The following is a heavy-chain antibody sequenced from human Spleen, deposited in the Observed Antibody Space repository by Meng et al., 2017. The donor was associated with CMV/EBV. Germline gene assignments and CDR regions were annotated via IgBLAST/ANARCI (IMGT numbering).Heavy chain of an antibody. V-gene: IGHV1-69*05. CDR2: IIPIFGTA. CDR1: GGTFSNYA. Sequence: SVKVSCKASGGTFSNYAISWVRQAPGQGLEWMGGIIPIFGTANYAQKFQGRVTITTDESTSTAYMELSSLRSEDTAVYYCARDRIVGVGSRYGMDVWGQGTTVTVSS. D-gene: IGHD1-26*01. J-gene: IGHJ6*02. CDR3: ARDRIVGVGSRYGMDV.